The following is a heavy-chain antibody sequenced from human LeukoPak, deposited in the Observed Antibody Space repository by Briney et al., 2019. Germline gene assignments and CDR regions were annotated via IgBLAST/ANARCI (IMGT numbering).Heavy chain of an antibody. CDR2: IIPIFGTA. J-gene: IGHJ2*01. Sequence: AASVKVSCKASGYTFTGYYMHWERQAPGQGLEWMGGIIPIFGTANYAQKFQGRVTITADESTSTAYMELSSLRSEDTAVYYCARDTDDIVVVPAANWYFDLWGRGTLVTVSS. CDR1: GYTFTGYY. V-gene: IGHV1-69*13. CDR3: ARDTDDIVVVPAANWYFDL. D-gene: IGHD2-2*01.